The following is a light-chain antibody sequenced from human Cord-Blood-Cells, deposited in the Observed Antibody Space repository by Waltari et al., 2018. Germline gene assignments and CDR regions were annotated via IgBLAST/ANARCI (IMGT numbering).Light chain of an antibody. V-gene: IGLV2-11*01. Sequence: QSALTQPRSVSGSPGQSVTISCTGTSSDVGGYNYVSWYQQHAGKAPKLNIYDVSKRPSGVPDRFSGSKSGNTASLTISGLQAEDEADYYCCSYAGSYTYVFGTGTKVTVL. J-gene: IGLJ1*01. CDR3: CSYAGSYTYV. CDR2: DVS. CDR1: SSDVGGYNY.